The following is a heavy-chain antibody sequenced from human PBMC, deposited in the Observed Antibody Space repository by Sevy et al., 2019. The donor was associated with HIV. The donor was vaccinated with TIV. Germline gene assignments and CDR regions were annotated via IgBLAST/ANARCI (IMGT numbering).Heavy chain of an antibody. CDR2: IYYSGST. CDR3: ARFLPGDFHDAFDI. CDR1: GGSISSYY. D-gene: IGHD4-17*01. V-gene: IGHV4-59*01. J-gene: IGHJ3*02. Sequence: SETLSLTCTVSGGSISSYYWSWIRQPPGKGLEWIGYIYYSGSTNYNPSLKSRVTISVDTSKNQFSLKLSSVTAADTAVYYCARFLPGDFHDAFDIWGQWTMVTVSS.